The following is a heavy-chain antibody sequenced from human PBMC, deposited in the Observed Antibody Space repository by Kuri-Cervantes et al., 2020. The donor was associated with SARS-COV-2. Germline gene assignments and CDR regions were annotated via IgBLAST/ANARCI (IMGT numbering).Heavy chain of an antibody. CDR2: ISSGRRSI. CDR3: VRGIVGPGYGITGSYLDS. J-gene: IGHJ4*02. CDR1: GFTFGASD. D-gene: IGHD1-20*01. V-gene: IGHV3-48*01. Sequence: LTCAASGFTFGASDMNWVRQSPGKGLEWVSYISSGRRSIYYTDAVKGRFTISRDNGKNSLFLQMNSLRAEDTAVYYCVRGIVGPGYGITGSYLDSWGQGVLVTVSS.